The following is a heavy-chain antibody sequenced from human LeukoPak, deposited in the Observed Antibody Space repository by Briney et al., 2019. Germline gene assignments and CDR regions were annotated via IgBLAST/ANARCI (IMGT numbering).Heavy chain of an antibody. CDR1: GYSLTNYW. D-gene: IGHD3-16*02. V-gene: IGHV5-51*01. CDR3: ARVRLDYDYLWGSYPAPSYYNYMDV. J-gene: IGHJ6*03. CDR2: ISPGDSDT. Sequence: GESLKISCKGSGYSLTNYWIGWVRQLPGKGLEWMGIISPGDSDTRYSPSFQGQVTISVDKSISTAYLQWNSLKASDTAMYYCARVRLDYDYLWGSYPAPSYYNYMDVWGKGTTVTVSS.